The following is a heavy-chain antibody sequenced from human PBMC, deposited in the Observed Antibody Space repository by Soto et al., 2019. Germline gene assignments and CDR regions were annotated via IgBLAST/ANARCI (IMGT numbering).Heavy chain of an antibody. CDR1: GDSVSSNSAA. V-gene: IGHV6-1*01. J-gene: IGHJ5*02. CDR3: ASGPLIPQDSSSGSWFDP. Sequence: TLSLTCAISGDSVSSNSAAWNWIRQSPSRGLEWLGRTYYRSKWYNDYAVSVKSRITINPDTSKNQFSLQLNSVTPEDTAVYYCASGPLIPQDSSSGSWFDPWGQGTLVTVSS. CDR2: TYYRSKWYN. D-gene: IGHD6-6*01.